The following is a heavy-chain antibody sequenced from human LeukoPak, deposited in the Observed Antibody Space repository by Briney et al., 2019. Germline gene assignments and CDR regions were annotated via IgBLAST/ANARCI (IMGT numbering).Heavy chain of an antibody. J-gene: IGHJ6*03. CDR1: GYIFTNHY. Sequence: ASVKVSCKASGYIFTNHYMHWVRQAPGQGLEWMGGIIPIFGTANYAQKFQGRVTITADESTSTAYMELSSLRSEDTAVYYCARVGCSSTSCYDNYYYYYMDVWGKGTTVTISS. V-gene: IGHV1-69*13. CDR2: IIPIFGTA. CDR3: ARVGCSSTSCYDNYYYYYMDV. D-gene: IGHD2-2*01.